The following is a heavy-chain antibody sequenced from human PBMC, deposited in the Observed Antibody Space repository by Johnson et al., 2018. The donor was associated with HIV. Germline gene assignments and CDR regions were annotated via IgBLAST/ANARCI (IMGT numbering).Heavy chain of an antibody. CDR1: GFTFRSYG. CDR3: ARGSSYYYDSSGSDAFDI. V-gene: IGHV3-30*02. Sequence: QVRLVESGGGVVQPGGSLRLSCAASGFTFRSYGMHWVRQAPGKGLEWVAFIRYDGNNTYNADSVKGRFTISRDNPRNTLYLQMNSLRAGDTAVYYCARGSSYYYDSSGSDAFDIWGQGTMVTVSS. CDR2: IRYDGNNT. D-gene: IGHD3-22*01. J-gene: IGHJ3*02.